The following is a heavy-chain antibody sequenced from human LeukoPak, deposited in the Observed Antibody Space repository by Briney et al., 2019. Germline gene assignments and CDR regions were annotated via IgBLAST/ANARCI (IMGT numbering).Heavy chain of an antibody. CDR2: IYPGDSDT. J-gene: IGHJ4*02. V-gene: IGHV5-51*01. CDR1: GYSFTSYW. D-gene: IGHD3-22*01. CDR3: ARSLYYYDSSGYLEYYFDY. Sequence: GESLKISCKGSGYSFTSYWIGWVRQMPGKGLEWMGIIYPGDSDTRYSPSFQGQVTISADKSISTAYLQWSSLKASDTAVYYCARSLYYYDSSGYLEYYFDYWGQGTLVTVSS.